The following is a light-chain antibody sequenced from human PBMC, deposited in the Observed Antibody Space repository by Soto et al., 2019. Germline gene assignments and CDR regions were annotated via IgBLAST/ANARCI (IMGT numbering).Light chain of an antibody. Sequence: QSVLTQPPSASGTPGQGVTISCSGSSSNIGSNTVNWYQHLPGTAPKLLIYSSDQRPSGVPDRFSDSKSGTSASLAMSGLQSEDEADYYCATWDDSLNAYVFGTGTKLTVL. CDR2: SSD. CDR1: SSNIGSNT. CDR3: ATWDDSLNAYV. J-gene: IGLJ1*01. V-gene: IGLV1-44*01.